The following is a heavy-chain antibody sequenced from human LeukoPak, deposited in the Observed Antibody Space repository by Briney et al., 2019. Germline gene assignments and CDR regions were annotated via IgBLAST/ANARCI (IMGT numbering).Heavy chain of an antibody. V-gene: IGHV3-7*01. Sequence: GGSLRLSCAASGFTFSNFWMTWVRQAPGKGLEWVANIKQDGSDKYYVDSVKGRFTISRDNAKNLLYLQMNSLRAEDTAVYYCARDRNTDFWNGYYTNYFDYWGQGTLVTVSS. CDR1: GFTFSNFW. CDR3: ARDRNTDFWNGYYTNYFDY. CDR2: IKQDGSDK. J-gene: IGHJ4*02. D-gene: IGHD3-3*01.